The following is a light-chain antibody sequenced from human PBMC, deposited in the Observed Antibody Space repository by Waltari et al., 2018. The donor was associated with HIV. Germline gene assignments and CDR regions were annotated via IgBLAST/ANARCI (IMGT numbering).Light chain of an antibody. Sequence: EIVLTQSQGTLSLSPGERATLSCRTVQRISNRLLAWYQQKAGQAPRLLIYGVSSRATGIPERFSGSGSETDFTLTISRLEPEDSAVYYCQQYGTSPFTFGPGTKVDI. CDR3: QQYGTSPFT. CDR1: QRISNRL. CDR2: GVS. J-gene: IGKJ3*01. V-gene: IGKV3-20*01.